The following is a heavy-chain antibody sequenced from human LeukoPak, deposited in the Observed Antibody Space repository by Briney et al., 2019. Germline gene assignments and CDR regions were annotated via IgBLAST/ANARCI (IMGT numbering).Heavy chain of an antibody. CDR3: ARGGPHHGFDI. CDR2: IVTNNGGT. J-gene: IGHJ3*02. CDR1: GYTFTDYY. V-gene: IGHV1-2*02. Sequence: ASVKVSCKASGYTFTDYYMHWVRQAPGQGLEWMGWIVTNNGGTNYAQNFKGRVTMTRDTSVSTAYVEVSDLKPDDTAVYYCARGGPHHGFDIWAQGTMVTVSS.